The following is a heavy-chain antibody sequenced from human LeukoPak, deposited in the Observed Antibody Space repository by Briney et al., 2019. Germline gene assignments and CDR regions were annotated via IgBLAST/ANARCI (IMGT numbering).Heavy chain of an antibody. V-gene: IGHV1-8*01. CDR1: GYTFTSYD. J-gene: IGHJ4*02. CDR2: MNPNSGNT. CDR3: ATVGYYDSSGYSEPFDY. D-gene: IGHD3-22*01. Sequence: ASVKVSCKASGYTFTSYDINWVRQATGQGLEWMGWMNPNSGNTGYAQKFQGRVTMTRNTSISTAYMELSSLRSEDTAVYYCATVGYYDSSGYSEPFDYWGQGTLVTVSS.